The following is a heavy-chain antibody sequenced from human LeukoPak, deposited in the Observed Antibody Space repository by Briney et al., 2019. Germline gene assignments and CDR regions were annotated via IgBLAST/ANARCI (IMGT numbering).Heavy chain of an antibody. D-gene: IGHD2-2*01. J-gene: IGHJ3*02. Sequence: SENLSRTCTVSGGSISSGDYYWSWIRQPLGKGLEWIGYIYYSGSTYYNPSLKSRVTISVDTSKNQFSLKLSSVTAADTAVYYCARGGVPTPDCSSTSCRAFDIWGRGTTVTVSS. V-gene: IGHV4-30-4*01. CDR1: GGSISSGDYY. CDR3: ARGGVPTPDCSSTSCRAFDI. CDR2: IYYSGST.